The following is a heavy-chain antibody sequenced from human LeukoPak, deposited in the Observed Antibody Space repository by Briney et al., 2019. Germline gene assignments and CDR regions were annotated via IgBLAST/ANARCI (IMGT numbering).Heavy chain of an antibody. CDR3: AREARLQLGAFDI. D-gene: IGHD5-24*01. V-gene: IGHV4-38-2*02. J-gene: IGHJ3*02. CDR1: GYSISSGYY. Sequence: SETLSLTCTVSGYSISSGYYWGWIRQPPGKGLEWIGSIYNSGSTYYNPSLKSRVTISVDTSKNQFSLKLSSVTAADTAVYYCAREARLQLGAFDIWGQGTMVTVSS. CDR2: IYNSGST.